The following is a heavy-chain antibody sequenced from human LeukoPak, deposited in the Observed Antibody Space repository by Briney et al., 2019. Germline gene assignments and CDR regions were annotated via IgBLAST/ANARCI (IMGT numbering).Heavy chain of an antibody. CDR2: IYHSGST. Sequence: SETLSLTCTVSGYSISSGYYWGWIRQPPGKGLEWIGSIYHSGSTYYNPSLKSRVTISVDTSKNQFSLKLSSVTAADTAVYYCAGARGDYYGSGTYSDGMDVWGQGTTVTVSS. CDR1: GYSISSGYY. D-gene: IGHD3-10*01. CDR3: AGARGDYYGSGTYSDGMDV. J-gene: IGHJ6*02. V-gene: IGHV4-38-2*02.